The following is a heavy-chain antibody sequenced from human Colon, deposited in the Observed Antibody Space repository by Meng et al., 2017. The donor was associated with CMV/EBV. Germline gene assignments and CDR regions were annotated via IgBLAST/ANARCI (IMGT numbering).Heavy chain of an antibody. V-gene: IGHV3-7*01. CDR3: ARGGELYYDILNGIYYFDY. CDR1: GFTFSSYW. D-gene: IGHD3-9*01. Sequence: GGSLRLSCAASGFTFSSYWMSWVRQAPGKGLEWVANIKQDGSEKYYVDSVKARFTIARDNAKNSLYLQMNSMRAEDTDVYYCARGGELYYDILNGIYYFDYWGQGTLVTVSS. J-gene: IGHJ4*02. CDR2: IKQDGSEK.